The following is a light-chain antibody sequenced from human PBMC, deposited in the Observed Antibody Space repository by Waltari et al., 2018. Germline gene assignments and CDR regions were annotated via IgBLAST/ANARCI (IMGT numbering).Light chain of an antibody. Sequence: DIQMTQSPSPLPASVGDGASIICRASQSIGEWLAWFQQKPGKAPKVVIFKASTLETGVPSRFSGSGSGTEFTLTISSLQPDDFATYYCQQYNSYSPYTFGQGTKLEIK. CDR2: KAS. V-gene: IGKV1-5*03. CDR3: QQYNSYSPYT. J-gene: IGKJ2*01. CDR1: QSIGEW.